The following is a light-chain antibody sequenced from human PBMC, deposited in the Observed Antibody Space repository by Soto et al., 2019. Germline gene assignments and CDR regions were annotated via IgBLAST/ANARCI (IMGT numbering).Light chain of an antibody. CDR1: SGDVGTYGL. CDR2: EAT. Sequence: QSALTQPASVSGSPGQSITISCTGTSGDVGTYGLVSWYQHHPGAAPKLMIYEATRRPSGISNRFSGSKSGNTASLTISGLQAEDEAAYYCCSFAGSNSWVFGGGTKLTVL. V-gene: IGLV2-23*01. CDR3: CSFAGSNSWV. J-gene: IGLJ3*02.